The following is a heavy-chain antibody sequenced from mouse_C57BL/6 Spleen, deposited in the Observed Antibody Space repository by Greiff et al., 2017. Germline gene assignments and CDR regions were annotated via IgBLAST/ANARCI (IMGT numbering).Heavy chain of an antibody. D-gene: IGHD2-5*01. V-gene: IGHV1-55*01. CDR1: GYTFTSYW. Sequence: QVQLQQPGAELVKPGASVKMSCKASGYTFTSYWITWVKQRPGQGLEWIGDIYPGSGSTTYNEKFKSKATLTVDTSSSTAYMQLSSLTSEDAAVYYCARYYYSKGVFAYWGQGTLVTVSA. CDR3: ARYYYSKGVFAY. CDR2: IYPGSGST. J-gene: IGHJ3*01.